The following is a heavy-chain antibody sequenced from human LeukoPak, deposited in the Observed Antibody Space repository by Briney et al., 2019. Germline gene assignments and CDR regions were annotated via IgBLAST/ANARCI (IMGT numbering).Heavy chain of an antibody. D-gene: IGHD4-11*01. V-gene: IGHV3-30*02. CDR2: IRYDGSNK. J-gene: IGHJ4*02. Sequence: GGSLRLSCAASGFTFSSYGMHWVRQAPGKGLEWVAFIRYDGSNKYYADSVKGRFTISRDNSKNTLYLQMNSLRAEDTAVYYCAKTNFDYRDYFDYWGQGTLVTVSS. CDR3: AKTNFDYRDYFDY. CDR1: GFTFSSYG.